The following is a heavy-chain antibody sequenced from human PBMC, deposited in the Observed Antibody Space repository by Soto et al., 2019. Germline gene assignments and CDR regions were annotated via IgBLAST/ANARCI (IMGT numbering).Heavy chain of an antibody. D-gene: IGHD3-22*01. V-gene: IGHV3-53*01. CDR3: ARSSYYYDSSGYYFDI. CDR1: GFTVSSNY. J-gene: IGHJ3*02. Sequence: GSLRLSCAASGFTVSSNYMSWVRQAPGKGLEWVSVIYSGGSTYYADSVKGRFTISRDNSKNTLYLQMNSLRAEDTAVYYCARSSYYYDSSGYYFDIWGQGTMVTVSS. CDR2: IYSGGST.